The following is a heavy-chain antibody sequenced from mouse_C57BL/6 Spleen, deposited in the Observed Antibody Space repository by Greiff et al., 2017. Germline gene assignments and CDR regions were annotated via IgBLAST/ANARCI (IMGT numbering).Heavy chain of an antibody. Sequence: EVKLMESGGGLVKPGGSLKLSCAASGFTFSDYGMHWVRQAPEKGLAWVAYISSGSSTIYYADTVKGRFTISRDNAKNTLFLQMTSLRSEDTAMYYCARNGNYDFDVWGTGTTVTVSS. J-gene: IGHJ1*03. V-gene: IGHV5-17*01. D-gene: IGHD2-1*01. CDR1: GFTFSDYG. CDR2: ISSGSSTI. CDR3: ARNGNYDFDV.